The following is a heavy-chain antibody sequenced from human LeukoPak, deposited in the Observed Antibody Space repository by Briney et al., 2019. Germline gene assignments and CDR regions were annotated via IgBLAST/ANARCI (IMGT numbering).Heavy chain of an antibody. CDR2: IIPIFGTA. J-gene: IGHJ6*03. CDR1: GGTFSSYA. V-gene: IGHV1-69*05. D-gene: IGHD1-14*01. Sequence: ASVKVSCKASGGTFSSYAISWVRQAPGQGVEWMGGIIPIFGTANYAQKFQGRVTITTDESTSTAYMELSSLRSEDTAVYYCARGTPYYYYYYMDVWGKGTTVTVSS. CDR3: ARGTPYYYYYYMDV.